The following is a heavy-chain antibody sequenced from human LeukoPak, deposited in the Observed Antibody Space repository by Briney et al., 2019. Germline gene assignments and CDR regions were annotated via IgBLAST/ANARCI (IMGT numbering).Heavy chain of an antibody. CDR3: ARGGYDSSGYYWDYYYMDV. V-gene: IGHV1-2*02. D-gene: IGHD3-22*01. CDR1: GYTFTGYY. Sequence: ASVKVSCKASGYTFTGYYMHWVRLAPGQGLEWMGWINPNSGGTNYAQKFQGRVTMTRDTSISTAYMELSRLRSDDTAVYYCARGGYDSSGYYWDYYYMDVWGKGTTVTVSS. J-gene: IGHJ6*03. CDR2: INPNSGGT.